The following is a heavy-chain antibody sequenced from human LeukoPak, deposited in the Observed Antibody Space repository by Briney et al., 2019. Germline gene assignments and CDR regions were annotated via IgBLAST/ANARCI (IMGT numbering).Heavy chain of an antibody. Sequence: GGSLRLSCAASGFSFSSFGMSWVRQAPGKGLEWVSTISASGVRTYYADSVKGRFIISRDNSKNTLFLQMNTLRAEDTAVYYCAKVGITLPYDAFDVWGQGTMVTVSS. D-gene: IGHD3-22*01. CDR3: AKVGITLPYDAFDV. J-gene: IGHJ3*01. CDR1: GFSFSSFG. CDR2: ISASGVRT. V-gene: IGHV3-23*01.